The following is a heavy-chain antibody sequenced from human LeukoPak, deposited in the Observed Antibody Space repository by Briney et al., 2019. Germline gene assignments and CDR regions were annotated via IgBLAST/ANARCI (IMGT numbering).Heavy chain of an antibody. J-gene: IGHJ4*02. CDR1: GFTFRSYH. V-gene: IGHV3-48*01. CDR2: ISGSSGNL. CDR3: ARVVEGVTGADY. D-gene: IGHD3-9*01. Sequence: GGSLRLSCAASGFTFRSYHMNWVRQAPGKGLEWVSYISGSSGNLQYADSVKGRFTISRDNAENSLYLQMNSLRAEDTAVYYCARVVEGVTGADYWGQGTLVIVSS.